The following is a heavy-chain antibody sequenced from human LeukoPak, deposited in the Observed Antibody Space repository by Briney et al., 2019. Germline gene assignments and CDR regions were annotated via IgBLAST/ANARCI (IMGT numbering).Heavy chain of an antibody. CDR1: GFDVGRNY. CDR3: ARVGPHYGMDV. J-gene: IGHJ6*02. Sequence: GGSLRLSCAASGFDVGRNYMTWVRQAPGKGLEWVSFIYSGGATYYADSVRGRFTISRDSSKNTLYLQMNSLRVEDTAVYYCARVGPHYGMDVWGQGTTVTVSS. V-gene: IGHV3-53*01. CDR2: IYSGGAT.